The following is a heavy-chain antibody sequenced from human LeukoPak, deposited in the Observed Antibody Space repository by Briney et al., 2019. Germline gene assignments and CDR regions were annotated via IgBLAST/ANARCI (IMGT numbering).Heavy chain of an antibody. J-gene: IGHJ4*02. CDR2: IYSGGST. CDR1: GFTVSSNY. Sequence: GGSLRLSCAASGFTVSSNYMSWVRQAPGKGLEWVSVIYSGGSTYYADSVKGRFTISRDNSKNTLYLQMNSLRAEDTAVYYCARDPRGLVGAQWGQGTLVTVSS. V-gene: IGHV3-53*01. CDR3: ARDPRGLVGAQ. D-gene: IGHD1-26*01.